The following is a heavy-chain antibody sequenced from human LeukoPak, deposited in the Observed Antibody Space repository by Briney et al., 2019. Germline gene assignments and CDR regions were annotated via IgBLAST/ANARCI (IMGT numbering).Heavy chain of an antibody. Sequence: GGSLRLSCAASGFTFSSYAMSWVRQAPGKGLEWVSAISGSGGSTYYADSVKGRFTISRDNSKNTLYLQMNSLRAEDTAVYYCAKDPDFWSGSKGKFDYWGQGTLVTVSS. V-gene: IGHV3-23*01. CDR1: GFTFSSYA. D-gene: IGHD3-3*01. CDR2: ISGSGGST. CDR3: AKDPDFWSGSKGKFDY. J-gene: IGHJ4*02.